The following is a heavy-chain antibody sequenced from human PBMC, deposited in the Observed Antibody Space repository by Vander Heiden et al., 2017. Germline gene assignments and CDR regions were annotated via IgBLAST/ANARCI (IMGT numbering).Heavy chain of an antibody. Sequence: QVTLRESGPALVKPTQTLTLTCTFSGFALSTSGMCVSWIRQPPWKALEWLALIDWDDDNSYRSSLKTRLTISNDTSKNQVVLTITNMHPVDTATYYCARTWPLVGAFDYWGRGTLVTVSS. J-gene: IGHJ4*02. CDR2: IDWDDDN. CDR3: ARTWPLVGAFDY. V-gene: IGHV2-70*01. D-gene: IGHD1-26*01. CDR1: GFALSTSGMC.